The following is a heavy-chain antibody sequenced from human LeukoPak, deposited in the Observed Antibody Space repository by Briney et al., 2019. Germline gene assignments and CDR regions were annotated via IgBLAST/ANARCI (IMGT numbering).Heavy chain of an antibody. CDR3: ARAGYCGAGTCYSDYYDY. CDR1: GFSVTSNH. D-gene: IGHD2-15*01. J-gene: IGHJ4*02. Sequence: GGSLRLSCAASGFSVTSNHMDWVRQAPGKGLEWVGRTRNKANSYTTKYAASVEGRFTISRDTSKNLLYLQLNSLKTEDTAVYYCARAGYCGAGTCYSDYYDYWGQGTLVTVSS. CDR2: TRNKANSYTT. V-gene: IGHV3-72*01.